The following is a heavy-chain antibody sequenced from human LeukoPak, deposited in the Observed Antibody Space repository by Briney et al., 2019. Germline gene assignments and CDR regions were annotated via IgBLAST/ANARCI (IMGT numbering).Heavy chain of an antibody. D-gene: IGHD3-3*01. CDR1: GYTFTGYY. V-gene: IGHV1-2*06. CDR3: ARGNYDFWSGYHIDY. J-gene: IGHJ4*02. CDR2: INPNSGGT. Sequence: AXVKVSCKASGYTFTGYYMHWVRQAPGQGLEWMGRINPNSGGTNYAQKFQGRVTMTRDTSISTAYMELSRLRSDDTAVYYCARGNYDFWSGYHIDYWGQGTLVTVSS.